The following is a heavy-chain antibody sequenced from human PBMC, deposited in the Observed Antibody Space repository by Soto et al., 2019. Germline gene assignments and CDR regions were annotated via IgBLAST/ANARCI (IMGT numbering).Heavy chain of an antibody. CDR2: IRYDGGKQ. J-gene: IGHJ4*02. CDR3: ARGFVSRGYFDY. V-gene: IGHV3-33*01. D-gene: IGHD3-10*01. CDR1: GLIFSHYD. Sequence: TGGSLRLSCTTYGLIFSHYDMHWVRQAPGKGLEWVAVIRYDGGKQYYADSVEGRFTISRDNSKNTLYLQMNSLRAEDTAVYYCARGFVSRGYFDYWGQGTQVTVSS.